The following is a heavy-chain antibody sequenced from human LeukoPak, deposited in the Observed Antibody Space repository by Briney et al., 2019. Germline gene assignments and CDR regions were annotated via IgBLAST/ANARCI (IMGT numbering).Heavy chain of an antibody. CDR2: IYYSGST. V-gene: IGHV4-59*01. D-gene: IGHD3-22*01. CDR3: ARDGGGGYYYDSSGYYYRDYYFDY. J-gene: IGHJ4*02. Sequence: PETLSLTCTVSGGSISSYYWSWLRQPPGKGLEWIGYIYYSGSTNYNPSLKSRVTISVDTSKNQFSLKLSSVTAADTAVYYCARDGGGGYYYDSSGYYYRDYYFDYWGQGTLVTVSS. CDR1: GGSISSYY.